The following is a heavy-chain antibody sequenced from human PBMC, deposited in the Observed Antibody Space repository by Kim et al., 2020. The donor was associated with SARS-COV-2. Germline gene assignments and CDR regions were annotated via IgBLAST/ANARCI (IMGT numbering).Heavy chain of an antibody. Sequence: ASVKVSCKASGYTFTGYYMHWVRQAPGQGLEWMGRINPNSGGTNYAQKFQGRVTMTRDTSISTAYMELSRLRSDDTAVYYCARGRDAGKYNWFDPWGQGTLVTVSS. V-gene: IGHV1-2*06. D-gene: IGHD2-2*01. J-gene: IGHJ5*02. CDR3: ARGRDAGKYNWFDP. CDR1: GYTFTGYY. CDR2: INPNSGGT.